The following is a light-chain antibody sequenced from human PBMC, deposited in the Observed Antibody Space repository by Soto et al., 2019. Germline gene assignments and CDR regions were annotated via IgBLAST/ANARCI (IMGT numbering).Light chain of an antibody. CDR3: QQYGSTPRT. V-gene: IGKV3-20*01. CDR1: QSVNSRY. Sequence: EIVLTQSPGTLSLSPGERATLSWMASQSVNSRYLAWYQQKAGQAPRLLIYGASSRATGIPDRFSGSGSGTDFTLTISRLEPEDFAVYYCQQYGSTPRTFGQGTKVDIK. CDR2: GAS. J-gene: IGKJ1*01.